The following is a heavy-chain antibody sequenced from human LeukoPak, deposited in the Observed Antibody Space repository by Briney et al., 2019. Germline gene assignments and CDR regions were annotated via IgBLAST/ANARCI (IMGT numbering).Heavy chain of an antibody. Sequence: SETLSLTCAVYGGSFSGHYCIWIRQPPGKGLEWIGEISHSGSTNYNPSHQSRVTISVDTSKKQFSLRLSSVTAADTAVYYCARFLYGDYYYGMDVWGQGTTVTVSS. CDR1: GGSFSGHY. CDR3: ARFLYGDYYYGMDV. CDR2: ISHSGST. D-gene: IGHD2-2*02. V-gene: IGHV4-34*01. J-gene: IGHJ6*02.